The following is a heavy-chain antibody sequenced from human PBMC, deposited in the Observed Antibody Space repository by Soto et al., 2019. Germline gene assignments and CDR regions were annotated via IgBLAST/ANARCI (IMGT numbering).Heavy chain of an antibody. CDR3: DVAGLPFEY. CDR1: GYTFTGYY. V-gene: IGHV1-2*02. D-gene: IGHD6-19*01. CDR2: INPNSGDT. J-gene: IGHJ4*02. Sequence: QVQLVQSGAEVKKPGASVKVSCKTSGYTFTGYYIHWVRQAPGQGLEWMALINPNSGDTNYGHKFQGRVTLTRDTSINTVYMAVTSLRFDDTAVYYCDVAGLPFEYWGQGTLVTVFS.